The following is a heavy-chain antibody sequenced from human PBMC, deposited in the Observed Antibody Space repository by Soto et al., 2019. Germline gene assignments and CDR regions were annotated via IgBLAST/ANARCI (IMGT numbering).Heavy chain of an antibody. D-gene: IGHD3-3*01. CDR2: IIPIFGTA. CDR3: ARGPVLRFLEWFPSS. Sequence: SVKVSCKASGGTFSSYAISWVRQAPGQGLEWMGGIIPIFGTANYAQKFQGRVTITADESTSTAYMELSSLRSEDTAVYYCARGPVLRFLEWFPSSWGQGTLVTVSS. V-gene: IGHV1-69*13. J-gene: IGHJ5*02. CDR1: GGTFSSYA.